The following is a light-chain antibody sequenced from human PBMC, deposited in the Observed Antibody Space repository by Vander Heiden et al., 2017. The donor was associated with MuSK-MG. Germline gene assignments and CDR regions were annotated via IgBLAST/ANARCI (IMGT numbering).Light chain of an antibody. CDR2: RNN. V-gene: IGLV1-44*01. J-gene: IGLJ3*02. CDR3: AERDDRLNGWV. CDR1: SSNIGSNT. Sequence: QSVLTQPPSASGTPGQRVTISCSGSSSNIGSNTVNWYQQLPGTETQRRIVRNNQRPSGVPDRFSGYKAGTYESPATSGLQSEDEADDYWAERDDRLNGWVFGGGTKLTVL.